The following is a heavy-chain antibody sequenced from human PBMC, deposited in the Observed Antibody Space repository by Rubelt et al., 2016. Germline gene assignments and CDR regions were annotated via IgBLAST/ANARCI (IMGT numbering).Heavy chain of an antibody. CDR2: SGST. D-gene: IGHD3-10*01. CDR3: ARRRFPPVLGMDV. J-gene: IGHJ6*02. Sequence: SGSTNYNPSLKSRVTISVDTSKNQFSLKLSSVTAADTAVYYCARRRFPPVLGMDVWGQGTTVTVSS. V-gene: IGHV4-59*08.